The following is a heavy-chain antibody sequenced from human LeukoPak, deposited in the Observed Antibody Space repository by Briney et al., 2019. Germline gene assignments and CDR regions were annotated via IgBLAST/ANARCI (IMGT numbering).Heavy chain of an antibody. V-gene: IGHV3-74*01. Sequence: GGSLILSCAASGFTFSSYWMHWVRQAPGKGLVWVSRINSDGSSTSYADSVKGRFTISRDNAKNSLYLQMSSLGAEDTAVYYCARGGHGDYVQAFDIWGQGTMVTVSS. D-gene: IGHD4-17*01. CDR1: GFTFSSYW. CDR3: ARGGHGDYVQAFDI. J-gene: IGHJ3*02. CDR2: INSDGSST.